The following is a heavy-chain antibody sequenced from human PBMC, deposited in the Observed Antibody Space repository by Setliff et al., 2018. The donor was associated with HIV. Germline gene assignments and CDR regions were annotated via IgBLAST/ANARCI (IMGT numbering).Heavy chain of an antibody. CDR1: GFTFRNYR. Sequence: PGGSLRLSCAASGFTFRNYRMHWVRQPPGKGLVWVSRINSDASGMTFAEFVKGRFTISRDNANISLFLQMNSLRAEDTAVYYCASDLDYYFDYWGQGTLVTVSS. D-gene: IGHD1-1*01. J-gene: IGHJ4*02. CDR3: ASDLDYYFDY. CDR2: INSDASGM. V-gene: IGHV3-74*03.